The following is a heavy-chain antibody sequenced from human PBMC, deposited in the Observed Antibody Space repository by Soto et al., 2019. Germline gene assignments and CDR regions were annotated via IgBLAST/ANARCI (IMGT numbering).Heavy chain of an antibody. CDR1: GFTFSSYS. CDR3: AREAFDAFDP. V-gene: IGHV3-21*01. D-gene: IGHD3-9*01. Sequence: GGSLRLSCAASGFTFSSYSMNWVRQAPGKGLEWVSSISSSSSYIYYADSVKGRFTISRDNAENSLYLRMNSLRAEDTAVYYCAREAFDAFDPWGQGTLVTVSS. J-gene: IGHJ5*02. CDR2: ISSSSSYI.